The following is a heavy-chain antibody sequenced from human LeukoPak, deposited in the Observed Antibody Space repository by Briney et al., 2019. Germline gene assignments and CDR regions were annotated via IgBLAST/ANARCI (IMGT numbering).Heavy chain of an antibody. V-gene: IGHV1-2*04. CDR2: INPNSGGT. D-gene: IGHD5-12*01. Sequence: ASVKVSCKASGYTFTGYYMHWVRQAPGQGLEWMGWINPNSGGTNYAQKFQGWVTMTRDTSISTAYMELSRLRSDDTAVYYCARVALGGYSGYYDYWGQGTLVTVSS. CDR1: GYTFTGYY. CDR3: ARVALGGYSGYYDY. J-gene: IGHJ4*02.